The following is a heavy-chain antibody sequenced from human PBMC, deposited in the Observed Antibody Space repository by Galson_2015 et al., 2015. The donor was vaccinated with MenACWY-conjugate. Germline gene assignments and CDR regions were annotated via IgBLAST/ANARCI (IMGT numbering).Heavy chain of an antibody. CDR1: GYNFSDFW. CDR3: ARGGRGPAASFHY. CDR2: IYPGAFDT. J-gene: IGHJ4*02. D-gene: IGHD2-2*01. Sequence: QSGAEVKKPGESLTMSCPGSGYNFSDFWIGLGRQIPGNVLAWMGIIYPGAFDTRSSPSFQGQVTVSADKTTGAAYLHWNNLKASDTAMYYCARGGRGPAASFHYWGQGTLVTVSS. V-gene: IGHV5-51*01.